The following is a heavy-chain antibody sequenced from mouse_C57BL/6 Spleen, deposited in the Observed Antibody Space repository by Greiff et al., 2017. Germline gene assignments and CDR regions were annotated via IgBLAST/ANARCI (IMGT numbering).Heavy chain of an antibody. CDR1: GYTFTSYW. J-gene: IGHJ4*01. CDR2: IHPNNGST. CDR3: ARVSHCGKDYAMDY. V-gene: IGHV1-64*01. D-gene: IGHD2-1*01. Sequence: QVQLQQPGAELVKPGASVKLSCKASGYTFTSYWMHWVKQSPGQGLEWIGMIHPNNGSTNYNEKFKSKATLTVDKSSNTAYMQLSSLTSEDSAVYDCARVSHCGKDYAMDYWGQGTSVTVSS.